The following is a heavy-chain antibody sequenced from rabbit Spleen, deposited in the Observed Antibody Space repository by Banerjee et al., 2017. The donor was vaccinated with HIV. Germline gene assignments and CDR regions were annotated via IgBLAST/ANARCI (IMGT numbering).Heavy chain of an antibody. CDR2: IYDGSGTST. Sequence: QEQLVESRGGLVQPEGSLTLTCTASGFSFSSSYYMCWVRQAPGKGLEWIACIYDGSGTSTKYASWAKGRFTISKTSSTTVTLQMTSLTAADTATYFCARDTGSSFSSYGMDLWGQGTLVTVS. D-gene: IGHD8-1*01. V-gene: IGHV1S45*01. CDR3: ARDTGSSFSSYGMDL. J-gene: IGHJ3*01. CDR1: GFSFSSSYY.